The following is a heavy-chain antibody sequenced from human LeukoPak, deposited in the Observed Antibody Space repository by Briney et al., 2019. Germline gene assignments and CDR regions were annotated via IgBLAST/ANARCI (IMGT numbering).Heavy chain of an antibody. Sequence: SETLSLTCTVSGGSISDGSYYWGWIRQPPGKGLEWIGSINYSGTTYYNPSFKSRVTISLDTSKNQFSLQLNSATASDTAVFYCASQPTSVIGVDYWGQGILVTVSS. V-gene: IGHV4-39*01. CDR2: INYSGTT. D-gene: IGHD4-11*01. CDR3: ASQPTSVIGVDY. J-gene: IGHJ4*02. CDR1: GGSISDGSYY.